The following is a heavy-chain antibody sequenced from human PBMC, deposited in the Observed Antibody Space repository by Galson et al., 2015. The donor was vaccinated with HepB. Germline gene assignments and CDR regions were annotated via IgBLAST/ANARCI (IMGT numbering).Heavy chain of an antibody. J-gene: IGHJ4*02. D-gene: IGHD3-22*01. CDR3: SYTAYYDSSGYYSPFDY. V-gene: IGHV4-34*01. CDR1: GGSFSGYY. Sequence: SETLSLTCAVYGGSFSGYYWSWIRQPPGKGLEWIGEINHSGSTNYNPSLKSRVTISVDTSKNQFSLKLSSVTAADTAVYYCSYTAYYDSSGYYSPFDYWGQGTLVTVSS. CDR2: INHSGST.